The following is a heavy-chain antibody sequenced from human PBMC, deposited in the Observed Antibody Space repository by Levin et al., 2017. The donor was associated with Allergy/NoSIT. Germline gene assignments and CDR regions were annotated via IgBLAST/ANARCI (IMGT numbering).Heavy chain of an antibody. CDR3: ARNFDY. J-gene: IGHJ4*02. Sequence: GSLRLSCAVYGGSLSGYYWSWIRQPPGKGLEWIGEVSHGGSTKYNPSLKSRVTVSRDMSNNQFSLKLNSVTAADTAVYYCARNFDYWGQGTLVTVSS. CDR2: VSHGGST. CDR1: GGSLSGYY. V-gene: IGHV4-34*01.